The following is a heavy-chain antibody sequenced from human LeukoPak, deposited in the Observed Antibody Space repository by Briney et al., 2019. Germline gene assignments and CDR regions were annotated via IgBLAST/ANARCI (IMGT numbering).Heavy chain of an antibody. CDR2: INHSGST. Sequence: SETLSLTCAVYGGSFSDYYWSWIRQPPGKGLEWIGEINHSGSTNYNPSLKSRVTISVHTSKNQSSLKLRSVTAADTAVYYCVRGLYCSGGSCRFDYWGQGTLVTVSS. CDR3: VRGLYCSGGSCRFDY. J-gene: IGHJ4*02. V-gene: IGHV4-34*01. CDR1: GGSFSDYY. D-gene: IGHD2-15*01.